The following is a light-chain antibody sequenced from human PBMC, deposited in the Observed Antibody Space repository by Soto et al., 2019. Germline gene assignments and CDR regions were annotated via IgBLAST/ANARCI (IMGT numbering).Light chain of an antibody. CDR2: DVT. V-gene: IGLV2-18*01. CDR1: KEVATYNR. J-gene: IGLJ2*01. CDR3: GLYTIAETVV. Sequence: QSALTQPPSVSGSPGQSVTISCTGTKEVATYNRVPWYQQTPGTSPKLLIYDVTKRASGISDRFSGSKSGNTASLTISGLHTDDEGDYYCGLYTIAETVVLGGGTQLTVL.